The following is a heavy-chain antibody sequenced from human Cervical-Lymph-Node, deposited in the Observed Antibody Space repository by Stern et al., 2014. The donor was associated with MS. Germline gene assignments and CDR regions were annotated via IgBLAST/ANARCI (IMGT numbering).Heavy chain of an antibody. Sequence: QLVQSGPGLVKPSQTLSLTCTVSGGSITSHGYYWSWIRQLPGNGLEWIGYVYYGGVSYYNPSLKSRVSISIEASENQFSLRLTSLTAADTAVYYCVRSYSAEYFEDWGQGTLVTVSS. V-gene: IGHV4-31*03. CDR2: VYYGGVS. CDR1: GGSITSHGYY. J-gene: IGHJ1*01. D-gene: IGHD2-21*01. CDR3: VRSYSAEYFED.